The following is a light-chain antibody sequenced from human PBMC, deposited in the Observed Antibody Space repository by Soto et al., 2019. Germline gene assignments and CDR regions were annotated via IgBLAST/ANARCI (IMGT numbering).Light chain of an antibody. CDR2: RTS. Sequence: EIVLTQSPGTLSLSPVERATLSCRASQSVSSSYLAWYQQKPGQAPRLLIYRTSNRATGIPDRFSGSGSGTDFTLTISRLEPEDFAVYWCQQYDSSPRTFGQGTKVDI. J-gene: IGKJ1*01. V-gene: IGKV3-20*01. CDR3: QQYDSSPRT. CDR1: QSVSSSY.